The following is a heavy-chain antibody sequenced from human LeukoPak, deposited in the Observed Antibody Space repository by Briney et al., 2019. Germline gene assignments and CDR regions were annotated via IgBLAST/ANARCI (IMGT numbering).Heavy chain of an antibody. CDR1: GFTFSGSA. D-gene: IGHD4-23*01. V-gene: IGHV3-73*01. Sequence: HGGSLRLSCAASGFTFSGSAMHWVRQASGKGLEWVGRIRSKANSYATAYAASVKGRFTIPRDDSKNTAYLQMNSLKTEDTAVYYCTTVIMGTPKDDYWGQGTLVTVSS. CDR3: TTVIMGTPKDDY. CDR2: IRSKANSYAT. J-gene: IGHJ4*02.